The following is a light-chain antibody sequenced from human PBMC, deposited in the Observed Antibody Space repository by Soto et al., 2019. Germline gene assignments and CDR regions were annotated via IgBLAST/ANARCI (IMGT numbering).Light chain of an antibody. CDR1: QSISDS. J-gene: IGKJ1*01. Sequence: DIQMTQSPSTLSASVGDRVTITCRASQSISDSLAWYQQKPGKAPKLLIYEASSLKSGVPSRFSGSRSGTEYTLTITSLQPDDFATYYCQQYNGYWTFGQGTKLEI. V-gene: IGKV1-5*03. CDR2: EAS. CDR3: QQYNGYWT.